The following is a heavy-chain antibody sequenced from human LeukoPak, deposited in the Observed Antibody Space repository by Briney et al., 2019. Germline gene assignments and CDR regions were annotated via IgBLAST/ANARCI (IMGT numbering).Heavy chain of an antibody. CDR3: ARENYYDSSGYDY. CDR1: GFTFSSYG. V-gene: IGHV3-30*03. Sequence: GGSLRLSCAASGFTFSSYGMHWVRQAPGKGLEWVAVISYDGSNKYYADSVKGRFTISRDNAKNSLYLQMNSLRAEDTAVYYCARENYYDSSGYDYWGQGTLVTVSS. CDR2: ISYDGSNK. D-gene: IGHD3-22*01. J-gene: IGHJ4*02.